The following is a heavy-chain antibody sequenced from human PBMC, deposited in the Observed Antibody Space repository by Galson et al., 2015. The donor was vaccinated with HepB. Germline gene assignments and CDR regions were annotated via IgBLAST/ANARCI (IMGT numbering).Heavy chain of an antibody. CDR3: VATPQGYGMDV. J-gene: IGHJ6*02. CDR2: INPSDSYT. CDR1: GYTFTNYW. V-gene: IGHV5-10-1*01. Sequence: QSGAEVKKPGESLRISCQGSGYTFTNYWISWVRQKPGKGLEWMLNINPSDSYTNYNPSFQGHVYISADKSINTAYLQWSSLQASDTAMYYCVATPQGYGMDVWGHGTTVTVSS.